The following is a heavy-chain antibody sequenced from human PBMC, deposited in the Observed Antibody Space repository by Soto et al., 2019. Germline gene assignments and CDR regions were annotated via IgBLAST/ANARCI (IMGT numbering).Heavy chain of an antibody. J-gene: IGHJ4*02. V-gene: IGHV3-23*01. D-gene: IGHD6-13*01. Sequence: GGSLRLSCAASGFTFSNYAMSWVRQAPGKGLEWVSVVSTSGGSTHYADSVKGRFTISRDNSKNTVYMQMNSLRAEDTAVYYCAKGDPASSWLVYWGPGTLVTVSS. CDR2: VSTSGGST. CDR3: AKGDPASSWLVY. CDR1: GFTFSNYA.